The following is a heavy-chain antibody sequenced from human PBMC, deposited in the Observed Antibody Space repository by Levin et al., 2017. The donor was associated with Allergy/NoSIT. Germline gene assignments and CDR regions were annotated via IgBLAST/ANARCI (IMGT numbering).Heavy chain of an antibody. CDR2: ISGSSSHI. CDR3: ARDLGNSGWCFDH. J-gene: IGHJ5*02. V-gene: IGHV3-48*02. CDR1: GFTFGTYA. D-gene: IGHD6-13*01. Sequence: SCAASGFTFGTYAMNWVRQAPGKGLEWISYISGSSSHIYYADSVKGRFTISRDNVKNSLYLQMDSLRDEDTAMYYCARDLGNSGWCFDHWGQGTLVSVSS.